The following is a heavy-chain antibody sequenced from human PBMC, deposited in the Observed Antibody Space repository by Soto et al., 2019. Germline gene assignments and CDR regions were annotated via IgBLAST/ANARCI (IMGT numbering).Heavy chain of an antibody. CDR1: GFTFSDYY. CDR3: ARGPGYYDILTGYHRPLDY. D-gene: IGHD3-9*01. Sequence: PGGSLRLSCAASGFTFSDYYMSWIRQAPGKGLEWVSYISSSGSTIYYADSVKGRFTISRDNAKNSLYLQMNSLRAEDTAVYYCARGPGYYDILTGYHRPLDYWGQGTLVTVSS. CDR2: ISSSGSTI. V-gene: IGHV3-11*01. J-gene: IGHJ4*02.